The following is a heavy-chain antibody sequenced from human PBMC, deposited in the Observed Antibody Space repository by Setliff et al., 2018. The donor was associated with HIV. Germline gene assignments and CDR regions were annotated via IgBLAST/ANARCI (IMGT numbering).Heavy chain of an antibody. D-gene: IGHD3-22*01. CDR3: ARTPEDYDQYFFDR. CDR1: GGSISTGGFY. CDR2: IYYSGTT. V-gene: IGHV4-31*03. J-gene: IGHJ4*02. Sequence: SETLSLTCTVSGGSISTGGFYWTWIRPHPGKGLEWRGYIYYSGTTYYNPSLKSRLSFSLDSSKNQFSLKLSSVTAADTAVYYCARTPEDYDQYFFDRWGQGTLVTVSS.